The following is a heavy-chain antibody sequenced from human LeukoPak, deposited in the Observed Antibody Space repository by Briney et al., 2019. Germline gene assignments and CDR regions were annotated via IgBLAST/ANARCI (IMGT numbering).Heavy chain of an antibody. CDR1: GFTFSSYG. D-gene: IGHD3-16*02. CDR3: ARDYPNFGMDV. Sequence: PGGSLRLSCAASGFTFSSYGMHWVRQAPGKGLEWVAVISYDGSNKYYADSVKGRFTISRDNSKNTLYLQMNSLRAEDTAVYYCARDYPNFGMDVWGQGTTVTVSS. CDR2: ISYDGSNK. J-gene: IGHJ6*02. V-gene: IGHV3-30*03.